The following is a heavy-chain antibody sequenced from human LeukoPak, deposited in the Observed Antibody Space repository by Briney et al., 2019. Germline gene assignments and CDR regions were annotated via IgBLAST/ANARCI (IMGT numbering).Heavy chain of an antibody. Sequence: GRSLRLSCAASGFTFSSYGMHWVRQAPGKGPEWISYISSTSNTMYYADSVKGRFTISRDNAKNSLYLQMNSLRAEDTAVYYCATESGTYSGTCFDYWGQGTLVTVSS. CDR1: GFTFSSYG. J-gene: IGHJ4*02. CDR2: ISSTSNTM. D-gene: IGHD1-26*01. V-gene: IGHV3-48*01. CDR3: ATESGTYSGTCFDY.